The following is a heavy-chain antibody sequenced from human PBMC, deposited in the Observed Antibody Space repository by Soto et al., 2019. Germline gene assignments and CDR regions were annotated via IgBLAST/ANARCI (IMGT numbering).Heavy chain of an antibody. CDR3: ARYISSYFDY. V-gene: IGHV3-23*01. J-gene: IGHJ4*02. Sequence: AGGSLRSSCAASGFTLSSYAMSWVRQAPGKVLELVSAISGSGGSTYYADSVKGRFTISRDNSKNTLYLQMNSLRAEDTAVYYCARYISSYFDYWGQVNLVTV. CDR2: ISGSGGST. D-gene: IGHD3-3*02. CDR1: GFTLSSYA.